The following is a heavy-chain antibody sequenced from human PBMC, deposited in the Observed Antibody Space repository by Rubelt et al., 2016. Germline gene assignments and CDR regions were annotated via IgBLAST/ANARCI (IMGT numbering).Heavy chain of an antibody. J-gene: IGHJ4*02. D-gene: IGHD3-3*01. Sequence: GLEWVSTTSGSGAHIYYADSVKGRFTISRDNSNNFLYLQMNSLRAEDTAVYYCTTDRRDYDFWSGYDDYWGQGTLVTVSS. V-gene: IGHV3-21*01. CDR2: TSGSGAHI. CDR3: TTDRRDYDFWSGYDDY.